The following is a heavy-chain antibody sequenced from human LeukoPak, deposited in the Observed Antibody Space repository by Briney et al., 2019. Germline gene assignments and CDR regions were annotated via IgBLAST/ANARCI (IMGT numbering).Heavy chain of an antibody. CDR2: ISYDGSNK. CDR3: AKEMYSSSSWDWFDP. J-gene: IGHJ5*02. D-gene: IGHD6-6*01. Sequence: GGSLRLSCAASGFTFSSYGMHWVRQAPGKGLEWVAVISYDGSNKYYADSVKGRFTVSRDNSKNTLYLQMNSLRAEDTAVYYCAKEMYSSSSWDWFDPWGQGTLVTASS. V-gene: IGHV3-30*18. CDR1: GFTFSSYG.